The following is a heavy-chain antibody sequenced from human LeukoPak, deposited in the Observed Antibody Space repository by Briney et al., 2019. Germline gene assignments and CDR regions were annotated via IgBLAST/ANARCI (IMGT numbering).Heavy chain of an antibody. Sequence: ASVKVSCKASGYTFTSYAMHWVRQAPGQRLEWMGWINAGNGNTKYSQKFQGRVTITRDTSASTAYMELSSLRSEDTAVYYCATELAWEPQALGMDVWGQGTTVTVSS. CDR1: GYTFTSYA. CDR3: ATELAWEPQALGMDV. D-gene: IGHD1-26*01. V-gene: IGHV1-3*01. J-gene: IGHJ6*02. CDR2: INAGNGNT.